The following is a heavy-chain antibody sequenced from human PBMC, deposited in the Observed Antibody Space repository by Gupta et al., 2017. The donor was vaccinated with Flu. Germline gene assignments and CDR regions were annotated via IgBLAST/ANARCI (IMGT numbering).Heavy chain of an antibody. J-gene: IGHJ6*02. CDR2: ISSGGTSI. Sequence: DVQLVQSGGGPVRPGGSVRLSCAASEFLFSRYSMSWVRQAPGKGLEWVSSISSGGTSIYYADSIKGRFTVSRDNDKNSMSLQMTGLRVEDTGVYFCARVGHLCSSATCSYFYFYGMDVWGQGTTVTVSS. V-gene: IGHV3-21*02. CDR3: ARVGHLCSSATCSYFYFYGMDV. D-gene: IGHD2-2*01. CDR1: EFLFSRYS.